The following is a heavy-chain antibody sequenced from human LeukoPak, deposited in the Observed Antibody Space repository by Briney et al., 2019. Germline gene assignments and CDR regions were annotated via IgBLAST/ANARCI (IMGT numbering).Heavy chain of an antibody. CDR3: ARSLQGSTYYYYGMDV. CDR1: GGSISSYY. J-gene: IGHJ6*02. CDR2: IYYSGST. V-gene: IGHV4-59*08. Sequence: SETLSLTCTVSGGSISSYYWSWIRQPPGNGLEWIGYIYYSGSTNYNPSLKSRVTISVDTSKNQFSLKLSSVTAADTAVYYCARSLQGSTYYYYGMDVWGQGTTVTVSS.